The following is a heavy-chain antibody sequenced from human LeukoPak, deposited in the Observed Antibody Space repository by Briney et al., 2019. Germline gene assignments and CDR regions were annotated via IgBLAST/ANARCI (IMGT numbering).Heavy chain of an antibody. CDR1: GFTSSTNW. V-gene: IGHV3-7*01. Sequence: GGSLRLSCAASGFTSSTNWMSWVRQAPGKGLEWVANIKQDGSEKNYVDSVKGRFTISRDNAKSSLYLQMNSLRVEDTAVYYCAKAGNGFGYWGQGALVTVSS. CDR2: IKQDGSEK. D-gene: IGHD2-8*01. CDR3: AKAGNGFGY. J-gene: IGHJ4*02.